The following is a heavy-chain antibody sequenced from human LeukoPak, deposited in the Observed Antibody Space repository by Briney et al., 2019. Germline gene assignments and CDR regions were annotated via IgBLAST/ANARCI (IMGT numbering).Heavy chain of an antibody. D-gene: IGHD3-9*01. Sequence: PGGSLRLSCAASGFTFSSYAMSWVRQAPRKGLEWGSVVSGSGSSTDYADSVKGRFTISRDNSKNTLYLQMSSLSAEDTAVYYCAKMNVLTGYYTPNFDFWGQGTLVTVSS. V-gene: IGHV3-23*01. CDR3: AKMNVLTGYYTPNFDF. CDR1: GFTFSSYA. J-gene: IGHJ4*02. CDR2: VSGSGSST.